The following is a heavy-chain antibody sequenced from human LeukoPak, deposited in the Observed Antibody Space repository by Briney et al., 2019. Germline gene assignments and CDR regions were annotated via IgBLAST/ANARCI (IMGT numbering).Heavy chain of an antibody. V-gene: IGHV3-48*02. CDR3: ARDYLWGMDV. J-gene: IGHJ6*02. Sequence: GGSLRLSCAASGFTFSTYSLNWVRQAPGKGLEWVSYIRDSSSIYYADSVKGRFTISRDNAKSSLYLQMNSLRDEDTAVYYCARDYLWGMDVWGQGSTVTVSS. CDR1: GFTFSTYS. CDR2: IRDSSSI. D-gene: IGHD2-21*01.